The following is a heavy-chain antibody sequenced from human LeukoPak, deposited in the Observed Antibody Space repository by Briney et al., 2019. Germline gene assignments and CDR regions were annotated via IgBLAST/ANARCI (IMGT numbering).Heavy chain of an antibody. V-gene: IGHV3-15*01. J-gene: IGHJ4*02. CDR2: IKSKTDGGTT. D-gene: IGHD4-23*01. CDR1: GFTFTKYW. Sequence: GGSLRLSCAAFGFTFTKYWMSWVRLAPGKGLEWVGRIKSKTDGGTTDYAGPVKGRFTISTDDSNNTLYLQMNSLNTDETAVYYCTTYSTVGLDYWGQGTLVTVSS. CDR3: TTYSTVGLDY.